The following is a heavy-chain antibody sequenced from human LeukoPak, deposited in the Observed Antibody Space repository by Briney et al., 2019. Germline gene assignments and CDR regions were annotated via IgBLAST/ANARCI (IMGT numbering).Heavy chain of an antibody. Sequence: GWSLRLSCAASELAVINNYMAWVRQAPGNGLEWVSVIYSGGRTSYAASVKGRFTVSRDNAKNTVYLQGNGLKVDDTAVYYCARGTSTGYYRTEAFDLWGQGTLVTVSS. CDR2: IYSGGRT. CDR3: ARGTSTGYYRTEAFDL. J-gene: IGHJ3*01. D-gene: IGHD3-22*01. V-gene: IGHV3-66*01. CDR1: ELAVINNY.